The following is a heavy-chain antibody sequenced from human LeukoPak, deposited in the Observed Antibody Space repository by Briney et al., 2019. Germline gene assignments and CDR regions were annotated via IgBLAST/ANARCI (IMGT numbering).Heavy chain of an antibody. Sequence: SETLSLTCTVSGGSISSFYWSWIRQPAGKGLEWIGCIYTSGSTNYNPSLKSRVSMSVDTSKNQFSLKLSSVTAADTAVYYCAGTYYYGSGSYRVFDYWGQGTLVTVSS. V-gene: IGHV4-4*07. D-gene: IGHD3-10*01. CDR2: IYTSGST. CDR3: AGTYYYGSGSYRVFDY. CDR1: GGSISSFY. J-gene: IGHJ4*02.